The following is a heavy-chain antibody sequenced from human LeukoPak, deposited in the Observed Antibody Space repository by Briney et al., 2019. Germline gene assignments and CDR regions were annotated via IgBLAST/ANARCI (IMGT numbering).Heavy chain of an antibody. CDR2: IYYSGST. V-gene: IGHV4-59*08. J-gene: IGHJ4*02. Sequence: SETLSLTCTVSGGSISSYYWSWIRQPPGKGLEWIGYIYYSGSTNYNPSLKCRVTISVDTSKKQFSLKLTSVTAADTAVYYCARNYDGSGYYLYWGQGTLVIVSS. CDR3: ARNYDGSGYYLY. D-gene: IGHD3-22*01. CDR1: GGSISSYY.